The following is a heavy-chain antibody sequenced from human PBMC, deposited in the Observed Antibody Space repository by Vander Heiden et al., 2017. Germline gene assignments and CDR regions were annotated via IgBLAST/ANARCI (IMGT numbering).Heavy chain of an antibody. CDR3: ARGVSYYDFWSGYYRFDY. CDR1: GFTFSTSG. V-gene: IGHV3-33*01. D-gene: IGHD3-3*01. CDR2: IWYDGSNK. J-gene: IGHJ4*02. Sequence: QVQLVESGGGVVQPGRSLRLSCAASGFTFSTSGMDWVRQAPGKGLEWVAVIWYDGSNKYYADSVKGRFTISRDNSKNTLYLQMNSLRAEDTAVYYCARGVSYYDFWSGYYRFDYWGQGILVTVSS.